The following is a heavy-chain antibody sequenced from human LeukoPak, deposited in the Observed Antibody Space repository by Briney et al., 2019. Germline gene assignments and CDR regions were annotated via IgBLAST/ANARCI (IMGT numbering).Heavy chain of an antibody. V-gene: IGHV3-33*06. J-gene: IGHJ4*02. CDR1: GFTFSSYG. CDR3: AKPGGVMSSTRTYFDY. CDR2: IWNDGNDK. D-gene: IGHD3-16*01. Sequence: AGGSLRLSCEASGFTFSSYGMHWVRQAPGKGLERVAGIWNDGNDKYYADSVKGRFIISRDNSKNTLYLQMNSLRAEDTAVYYCAKPGGVMSSTRTYFDYWGQGTLVTVSS.